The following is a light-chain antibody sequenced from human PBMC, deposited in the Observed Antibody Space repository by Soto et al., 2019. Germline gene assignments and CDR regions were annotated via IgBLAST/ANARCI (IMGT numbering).Light chain of an antibody. CDR2: GAT. V-gene: IGKV3-20*01. CDR1: QSVTSNY. CDR3: HQYSGSPRT. Sequence: EIVLTQSPGQSLYPGERATLSCRASQSVTSNYLAWYQQKFGQTPRLLIYGATSRATGIPDRFSGSGSGTDFTLTIDRLEPEDFAVYYCHQYSGSPRTFGQGTKVEI. J-gene: IGKJ1*01.